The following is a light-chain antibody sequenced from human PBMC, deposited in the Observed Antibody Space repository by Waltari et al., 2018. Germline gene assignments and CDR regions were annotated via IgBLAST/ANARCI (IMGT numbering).Light chain of an antibody. CDR2: EFT. CDR3: CSYAGFGVYV. J-gene: IGLJ1*01. Sequence: QSGLTQPASVSGSPGQSITISCTGTSSDVGTYNLVSWYQQYPRKAPILMVDEFTKRASGVSYLFSSCTSGNTASLTIDGLQSEDEADYYCCSYAGFGVYVFGAGTKVTVL. V-gene: IGLV2-23*02. CDR1: SSDVGTYNL.